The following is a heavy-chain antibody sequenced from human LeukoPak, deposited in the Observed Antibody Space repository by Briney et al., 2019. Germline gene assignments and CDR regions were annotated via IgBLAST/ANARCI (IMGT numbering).Heavy chain of an antibody. CDR1: GFTFSTYS. CDR3: AKDRGGSTSDPFFDY. D-gene: IGHD2-15*01. J-gene: IGHJ4*02. CDR2: ITGSSSFI. V-gene: IGHV3-21*04. Sequence: GGSLRLSCAASGFTFSTYSMNWVRQAPGKGLEWVSSITGSSSFIYYADSVKGRFTISRDNAKNSLHLQMNSLRAEDTAVYYSAKDRGGSTSDPFFDYWGQGTLVTVSS.